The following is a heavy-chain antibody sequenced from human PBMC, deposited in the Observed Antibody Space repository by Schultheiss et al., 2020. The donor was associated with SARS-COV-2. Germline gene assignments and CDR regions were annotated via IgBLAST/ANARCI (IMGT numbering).Heavy chain of an antibody. Sequence: GGSLRLSCVASGFTFSDYYMSWIRQAPGKGLEWVSYISSSGCSIYYVDSVKGRFTISRDNAKNSLFLQMNSLRAEDTAVYYCARGYCSGGSCQRGYWGQGTLVTVSS. V-gene: IGHV3-11*04. D-gene: IGHD2-15*01. J-gene: IGHJ4*02. CDR2: ISSSGCSI. CDR1: GFTFSDYY. CDR3: ARGYCSGGSCQRGY.